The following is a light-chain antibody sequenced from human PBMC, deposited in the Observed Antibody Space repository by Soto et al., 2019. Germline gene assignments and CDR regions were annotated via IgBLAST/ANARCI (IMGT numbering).Light chain of an antibody. J-gene: IGKJ2*01. CDR1: QSVSSSY. Sequence: EIVLTQSPGTLSLSPGERATLSCRASQSVSSSYLAWYQQKPGQAPRLLIYGASSRATGIPDRFSGSGSGTDFTLTISRLEPEDFAVYYCQHYNNWPPDTFGQGTKVEMK. CDR2: GAS. CDR3: QHYNNWPPDT. V-gene: IGKV3-20*01.